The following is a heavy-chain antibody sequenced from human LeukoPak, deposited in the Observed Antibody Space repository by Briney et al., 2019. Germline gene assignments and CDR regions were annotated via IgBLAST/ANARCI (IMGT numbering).Heavy chain of an antibody. CDR3: TREGMGTTFSAWFEP. Sequence: GGSLRLSCAASGFIFSNYGMHWVRQAPGKGLEWVAVVSSDGSVDYYADSFRGRFTVSRDNSKNTMFLQFKTVRPEDTAVYYCTREGMGTTFSAWFEPWGQGTLVTVSS. CDR2: VSSDGSVD. CDR1: GFIFSNYG. V-gene: IGHV3-30*03. J-gene: IGHJ5*02. D-gene: IGHD1-7*01.